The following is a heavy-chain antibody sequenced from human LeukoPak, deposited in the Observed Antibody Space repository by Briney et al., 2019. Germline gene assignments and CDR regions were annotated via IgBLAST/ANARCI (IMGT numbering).Heavy chain of an antibody. CDR1: GFTFSSYS. J-gene: IGHJ2*01. D-gene: IGHD4-17*01. V-gene: IGHV3-21*01. CDR3: ASAVTHADWYFDL. Sequence: PGGSLRLSCAASGFTFSSYSMNWVRQAPGKGLEWVSSISSSSSYIYYADSVKGRFTISRDNAKNSLYPQMNSLRAEDTAVYYCASAVTHADWYFDLWGRGTLVTVSS. CDR2: ISSSSSYI.